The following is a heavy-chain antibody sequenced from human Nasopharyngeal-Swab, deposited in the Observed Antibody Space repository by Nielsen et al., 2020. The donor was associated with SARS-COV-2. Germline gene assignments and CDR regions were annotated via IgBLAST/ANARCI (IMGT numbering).Heavy chain of an antibody. D-gene: IGHD6-13*01. CDR1: GYTFMDFK. CDR3: ARLGAAGDFDY. V-gene: IGHV1-2*04. CDR2: INPDTGGT. J-gene: IGHJ4*02. Sequence: ASVKVSCKASGYTFMDFKMHWVRQAPGQGLEWMGWINPDTGGTTYAQRFQGWVTMTRDTSISTFYMDLNRLKSDDMVVYYCARLGAAGDFDYWGQGTLVTVSS.